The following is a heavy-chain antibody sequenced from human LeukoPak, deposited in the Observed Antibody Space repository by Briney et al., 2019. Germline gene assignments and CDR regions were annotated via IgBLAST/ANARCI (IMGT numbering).Heavy chain of an antibody. CDR3: ARGSGGSYFWVFDY. J-gene: IGHJ4*02. CDR1: GGTFSSYA. V-gene: IGHV1-69*06. CDR2: IIPIFGTA. Sequence: SVTLSCKASGGTFSSYAISWVRQAPGQGLGWMGGIIPIFGTANYAQKFQGRVTITADKSTSTAYMELSSLRSEDTAVYYCARGSGGSYFWVFDYWGQGTLVTGSS. D-gene: IGHD1-26*01.